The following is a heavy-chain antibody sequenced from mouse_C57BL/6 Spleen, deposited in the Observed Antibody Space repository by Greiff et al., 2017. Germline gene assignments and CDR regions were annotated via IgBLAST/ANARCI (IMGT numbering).Heavy chain of an antibody. CDR2: ISGGGGNT. Sequence: DVKLVESGGGLVKPGGSLKLSCAASGFTFSSYTMSWVRQTPEKRLEWVATISGGGGNTYYPDSVKGRFTISRDNAKNTLYLQMSSLRSEDTALYYCARQGDYYGSSRYYFDYWGQGTTLTVSS. CDR1: GFTFSSYT. D-gene: IGHD1-1*01. CDR3: ARQGDYYGSSRYYFDY. J-gene: IGHJ2*01. V-gene: IGHV5-9*01.